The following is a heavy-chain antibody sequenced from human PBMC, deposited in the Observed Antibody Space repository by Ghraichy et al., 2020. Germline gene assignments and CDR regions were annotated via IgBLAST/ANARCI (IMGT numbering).Heavy chain of an antibody. Sequence: SETLSLTCTVSGGSISSYYWSWIRQPPGKGLEWIGYIYYSGSTNYNPSLKSRVTISVDTSKNQFSLKLSSVTAADTAVYYCARDGPRAYYYDSSGYSNDAFDIWGQGTMVTVSS. V-gene: IGHV4-59*01. CDR1: GGSISSYY. D-gene: IGHD3-22*01. J-gene: IGHJ3*02. CDR3: ARDGPRAYYYDSSGYSNDAFDI. CDR2: IYYSGST.